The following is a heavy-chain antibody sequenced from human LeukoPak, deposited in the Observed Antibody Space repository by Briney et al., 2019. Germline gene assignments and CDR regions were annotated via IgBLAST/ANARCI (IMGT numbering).Heavy chain of an antibody. Sequence: PSETLSLTCSVSGGSISGSYFWSWIRQPPGKGLEWTGHIYHSGNTYYNPSLKSRVTISIDTSKNQFPLKLSSVTAADTAVYYCASGGFCGSTTCYPNWFGPWGQGTLVTVSS. CDR1: GGSISGSYF. CDR3: ASGGFCGSTTCYPNWFGP. V-gene: IGHV4-61*01. CDR2: IYHSGNT. J-gene: IGHJ5*02. D-gene: IGHD2-2*01.